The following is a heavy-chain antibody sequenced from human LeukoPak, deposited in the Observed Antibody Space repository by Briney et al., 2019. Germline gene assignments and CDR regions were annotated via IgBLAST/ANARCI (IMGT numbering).Heavy chain of an antibody. V-gene: IGHV3-74*01. J-gene: IGHJ4*02. CDR3: AREYYDFWSGYPYYFDY. Sequence: PGGSLRLSCAASGFTFGSYWMHWVRQAPGKGLVWVSRINSDGSSTSYADSVKGRFTISRDNAKNTLYLQMNSLRAEDTAVYYCAREYYDFWSGYPYYFDYRGQGTLVTVSS. D-gene: IGHD3-3*01. CDR1: GFTFGSYW. CDR2: INSDGSST.